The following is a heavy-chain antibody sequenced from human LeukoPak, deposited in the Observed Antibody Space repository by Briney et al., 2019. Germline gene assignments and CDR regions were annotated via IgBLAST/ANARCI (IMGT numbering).Heavy chain of an antibody. Sequence: SGTLSLTCAVSGGSISSSNWWSWVRQPPGKGLEWIGSIYHSGSTYYNPSLKSRVTISVDTSKNQFSLKLSSVTAADTAVYYCARTSSTSDFDYWGQGTLVTVSS. V-gene: IGHV4-4*02. J-gene: IGHJ4*02. D-gene: IGHD5/OR15-5a*01. CDR3: ARTSSTSDFDY. CDR2: IYHSGST. CDR1: GGSISSSNW.